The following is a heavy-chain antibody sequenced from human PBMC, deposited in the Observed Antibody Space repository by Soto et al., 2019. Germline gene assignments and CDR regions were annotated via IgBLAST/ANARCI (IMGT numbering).Heavy chain of an antibody. CDR2: IYHSGST. D-gene: IGHD3-10*01. CDR1: RCSIIGSNW. V-gene: IGHV4-4*02. CDR3: AKFPSGSSYFGY. J-gene: IGHJ4*02. Sequence: PSQTQSLTYAFSRCSIIGSNWWGCVRQPPGKGLEWIGEIYHSGSTTSNPSLKSRVTISVDKSKNQFSLKLSSVTAADSAVYYCAKFPSGSSYFGYRGQGALGTGSS.